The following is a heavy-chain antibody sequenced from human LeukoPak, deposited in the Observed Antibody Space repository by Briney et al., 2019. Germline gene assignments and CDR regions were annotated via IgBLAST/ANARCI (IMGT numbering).Heavy chain of an antibody. Sequence: SETLSLTCTVSGDSISSYYWSWILQPPGKGLEWIGYIFYSGGTNYNPSLKSRVTISVDTSKNQFSLKLSSVTAADTAVYFCARDRVVATPTDNYYYGMDVWGQGTTVTVSS. CDR1: GDSISSYY. D-gene: IGHD2-2*01. J-gene: IGHJ6*02. CDR2: IFYSGGT. CDR3: ARDRVVATPTDNYYYGMDV. V-gene: IGHV4-59*01.